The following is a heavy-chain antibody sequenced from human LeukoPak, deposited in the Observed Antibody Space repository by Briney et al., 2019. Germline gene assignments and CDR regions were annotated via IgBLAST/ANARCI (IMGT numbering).Heavy chain of an antibody. D-gene: IGHD6-13*01. V-gene: IGHV4-30-4*01. CDR2: IYYSGST. CDR3: ARLIAADNYFDY. J-gene: IGHJ4*02. CDR1: GGSISSGDYC. Sequence: SETLSLTCTVSGGSISSGDYCWSWIRQPPGKGLEWIGYIYYSGSTYYNPSLKSRVTISVDTSKNQFSLKLSSLTAADTAVYYCARLIAADNYFDYWGQGTLVTVSS.